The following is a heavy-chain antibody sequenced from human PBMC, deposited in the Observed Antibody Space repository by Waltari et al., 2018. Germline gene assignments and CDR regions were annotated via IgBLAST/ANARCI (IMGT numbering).Heavy chain of an antibody. Sequence: QLQLQESGPGLVKPSETLSLTCTVSGGSISSSSYYWGWIRQPPGKGLEWIGSIYYSGSTYYNPSLKSRVTISVDTSKNQFSLKLSSVTAADTAVYYCARAVIGGVIAAFDYWGQGTLVTVSS. D-gene: IGHD3-16*02. J-gene: IGHJ4*02. CDR1: GGSISSSSYY. CDR2: IYYSGST. CDR3: ARAVIGGVIAAFDY. V-gene: IGHV4-39*07.